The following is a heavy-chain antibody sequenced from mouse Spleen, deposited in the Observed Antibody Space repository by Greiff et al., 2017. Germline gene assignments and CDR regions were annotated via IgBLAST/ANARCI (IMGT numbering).Heavy chain of an antibody. CDR1: GYTFTSYW. V-gene: IGHV1-69*01. D-gene: IGHD1-1*01. CDR2: IDPSDSYT. CDR3: ANYYGSPYAMDY. J-gene: IGHJ4*01. Sequence: VQLQQPGAELVMPGASVKLSCKASGYTFTSYWMHWVKQRPGQGLEWIGEIDPSDSYTNYNQKFKGKATLTVDKSSSTAYMQLSSLTSEDSAVYYCANYYGSPYAMDYWGQGTSVTVSS.